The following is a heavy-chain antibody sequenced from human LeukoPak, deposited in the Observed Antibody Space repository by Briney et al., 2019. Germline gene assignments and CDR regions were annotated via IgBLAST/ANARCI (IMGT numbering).Heavy chain of an antibody. Sequence: GGSLRLSCAASEFTFSRYGMHWVRQAPGKGLEGVAFIRYDGSNKYYADSVKGRFTISRDNSRNTLYIQMNSLRAEDTAVYYCARLMSCSGGSCYSWTYYYYYMDVWGKGTTVTVSS. V-gene: IGHV3-30*02. CDR2: IRYDGSNK. CDR1: EFTFSRYG. CDR3: ARLMSCSGGSCYSWTYYYYYMDV. D-gene: IGHD2-15*01. J-gene: IGHJ6*03.